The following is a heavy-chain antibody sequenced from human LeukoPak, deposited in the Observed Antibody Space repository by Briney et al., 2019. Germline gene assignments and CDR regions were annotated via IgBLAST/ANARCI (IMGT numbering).Heavy chain of an antibody. D-gene: IGHD3-22*01. CDR3: AKEYYDSSGYYFLNPFDP. V-gene: IGHV3-30*18. J-gene: IGHJ5*02. CDR1: GFTFSSYG. Sequence: HPGGSLRLSCAASGFTFSSYGMHWVRQAPGKGLEWVAVISYDGSNKYYADSVKGRFTISRDNSKNTLYLQMNSLRAEDTAVYYCAKEYYDSSGYYFLNPFDPWGQGTLVTVSS. CDR2: ISYDGSNK.